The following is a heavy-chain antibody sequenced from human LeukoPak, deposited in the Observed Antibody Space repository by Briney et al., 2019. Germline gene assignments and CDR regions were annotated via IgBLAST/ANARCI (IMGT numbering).Heavy chain of an antibody. Sequence: ASVKISCKASGYTFSDYHMHWVRQAPGQGLEWMGWINPNSDDTKYAQKFRGRVTMTRDTSTTTAYMDLYRLTSDDTALYYCARARRTRNIYGDYLFLFDYWGQGTLVTVSS. CDR3: ARARRTRNIYGDYLFLFDY. D-gene: IGHD4-17*01. CDR2: INPNSDDT. CDR1: GYTFSDYH. V-gene: IGHV1-2*02. J-gene: IGHJ4*02.